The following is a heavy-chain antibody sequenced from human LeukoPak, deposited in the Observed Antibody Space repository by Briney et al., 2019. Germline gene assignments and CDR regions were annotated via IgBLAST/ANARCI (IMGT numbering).Heavy chain of an antibody. D-gene: IGHD6-13*01. CDR3: ARDFWVYSSSWPTY. J-gene: IGHJ4*02. CDR1: GFTFSSYA. Sequence: PGGSLRLSCAASGFTFSSYAMSWVRQAPGKGLEWVSSISASGGSTYYADSVKGRFTISRDNSKNTLYLQMNSLRAEDTAVYYCARDFWVYSSSWPTYWGQGTLVTVSS. V-gene: IGHV3-23*01. CDR2: ISASGGST.